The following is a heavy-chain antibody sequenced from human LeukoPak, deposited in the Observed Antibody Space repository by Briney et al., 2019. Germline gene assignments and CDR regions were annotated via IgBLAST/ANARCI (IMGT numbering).Heavy chain of an antibody. CDR2: IIPILGIA. Sequence: SVKVSCKASGGTFSSYTISWVRQAPGQGLERMGRIIPILGIANYAQKFQGRVTITDDKSTSTAYMELSSLRSEDTAVYYCALVYSSGWYRDWGQGTLFTVSS. CDR3: ALVYSSGWYRD. CDR1: GGTFSSYT. D-gene: IGHD6-19*01. J-gene: IGHJ4*02. V-gene: IGHV1-69*02.